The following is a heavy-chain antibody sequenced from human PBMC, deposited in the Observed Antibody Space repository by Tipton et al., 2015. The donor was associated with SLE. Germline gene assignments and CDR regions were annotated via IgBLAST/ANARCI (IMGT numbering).Heavy chain of an antibody. CDR2: INAGNGNT. Sequence: QLVQSGPEVKKPGASVKASCKASGYTFTSYAMHWVCQAPGQRLEWMGWINAGNGNTKYSQKFQGRVTITRDTSASTAYMELSSLGSEDTAVYYCARDEGCGWFDYWGQGTLVTVSS. CDR1: GYTFTSYA. CDR3: ARDEGCGWFDY. D-gene: IGHD5-12*01. V-gene: IGHV1-3*01. J-gene: IGHJ4*02.